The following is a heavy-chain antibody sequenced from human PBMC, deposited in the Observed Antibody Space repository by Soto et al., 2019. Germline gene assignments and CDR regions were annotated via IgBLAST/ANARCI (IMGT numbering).Heavy chain of an antibody. CDR2: IYYSGST. D-gene: IGHD3-10*01. CDR3: ARAPRGNYGYPSYFDY. CDR1: GCSISSGDYY. V-gene: IGHV4-30-4*02. Sequence: SETLSLTCTFSGCSISSGDYYWSWIRQPPGKGLEWIGYIYYSGSTYYNPSLKSRVTISVDTSKNQFSLKLSSVTAADTAVYYCARAPRGNYGYPSYFDYWGQGTLVTVS. J-gene: IGHJ4*02.